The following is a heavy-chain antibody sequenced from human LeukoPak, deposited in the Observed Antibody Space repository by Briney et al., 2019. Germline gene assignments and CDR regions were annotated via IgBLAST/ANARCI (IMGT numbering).Heavy chain of an antibody. CDR2: INHSGST. D-gene: IGHD2-15*01. V-gene: IGHV4-34*01. Sequence: PSETLSLTCAVYGGSYSGYYWSWIRQPPGKGLEWIGEINHSGSTNYNPSLKSRVTISVDTSKNQLSLKLSSVTAADTAVYYCATLGYPLDYWGQGTLVTVST. CDR3: ATLGYPLDY. J-gene: IGHJ4*02. CDR1: GGSYSGYY.